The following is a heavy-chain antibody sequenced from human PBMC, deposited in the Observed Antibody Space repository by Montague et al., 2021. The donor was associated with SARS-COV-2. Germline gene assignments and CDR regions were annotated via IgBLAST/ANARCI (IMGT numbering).Heavy chain of an antibody. CDR2: IYYSGST. CDR1: GGSISSYY. Sequence: SETLSLTCTVSGGSISSYYWSWIRQLPGKGLEWIGYIYYSGSTNYNPSLKSRVTISVDTSKNQFSLKLSSVTAADTAVYYCARLTAGYCSGGSCYWGTGFDYWGQGTLVTVSS. V-gene: IGHV4-59*12. CDR3: ARLTAGYCSGGSCYWGTGFDY. J-gene: IGHJ4*02. D-gene: IGHD2-15*01.